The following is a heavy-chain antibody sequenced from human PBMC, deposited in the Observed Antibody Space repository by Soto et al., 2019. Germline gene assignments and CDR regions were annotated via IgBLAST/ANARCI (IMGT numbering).Heavy chain of an antibody. J-gene: IGHJ4*02. CDR1: GGSIRSGDYY. CDR3: AGFYYDFWSGYYPSHPYFDY. CDR2: IYYSGST. V-gene: IGHV4-30-4*01. D-gene: IGHD3-3*01. Sequence: PSEPLSLSCTVSGGSIRSGDYYWSWNRQPPGKGLEWIGYIYYSGSTYYNPSLKSRVTISVDTSKNQFSLKLSSVTAADTAVYYCAGFYYDFWSGYYPSHPYFDYWGQGTLVTVSS.